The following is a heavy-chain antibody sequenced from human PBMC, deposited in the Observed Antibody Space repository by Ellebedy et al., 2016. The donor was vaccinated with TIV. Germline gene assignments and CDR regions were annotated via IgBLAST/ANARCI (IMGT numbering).Heavy chain of an antibody. CDR1: GFIFSSHI. J-gene: IGHJ4*02. CDR2: ISYDGNNK. D-gene: IGHD2-15*01. CDR3: AREGVGYCSSGTCAYFDY. V-gene: IGHV3-30-3*01. Sequence: GGSLRLXXAASGFIFSSHIMHWVRQAPGKGLEWVAGISYDGNNKYYAGSVKGRFTVSRDNSKNTLYLQMNSLRPEDTAVYYCAREGVGYCSSGTCAYFDYWGQGTLVTVSS.